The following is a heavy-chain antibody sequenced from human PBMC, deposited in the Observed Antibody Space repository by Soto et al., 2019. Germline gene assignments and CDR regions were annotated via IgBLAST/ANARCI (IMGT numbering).Heavy chain of an antibody. CDR3: ARGGSGSYYAFDI. CDR2: INHSGST. Sequence: SETLSLTCAVYGGSFSGYYWSWIRQPPGKGLEWIGEINHSGSTNSNPSLKSRVTISVYTSKNQFSLELSSVTAADTAVYYCARGGSGSYYAFDIWGQGTMVTVSS. D-gene: IGHD1-26*01. CDR1: GGSFSGYY. V-gene: IGHV4-34*01. J-gene: IGHJ3*02.